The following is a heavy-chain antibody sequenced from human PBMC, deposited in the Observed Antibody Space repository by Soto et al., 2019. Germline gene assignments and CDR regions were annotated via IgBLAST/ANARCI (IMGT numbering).Heavy chain of an antibody. CDR1: GFTFSSYG. D-gene: IGHD3-9*01. V-gene: IGHV3-30*18. CDR2: ISYDGSNK. J-gene: IGHJ6*02. CDR3: AKDRERRYFDWPLGIEDYYYYYGMDV. Sequence: GGSLRLSCAASGFTFSSYGMHWVRQAPGKGLEWVAVISYDGSNKYYADSVKGRFTISRDNSKNTLYLQMNSLRAEDTAVYYCAKDRERRYFDWPLGIEDYYYYYGMDVWGQGNTVTVSS.